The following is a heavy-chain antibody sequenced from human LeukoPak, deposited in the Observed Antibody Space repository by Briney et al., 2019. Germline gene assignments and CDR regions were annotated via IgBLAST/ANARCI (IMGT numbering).Heavy chain of an antibody. CDR3: ARSSGTGTFSY. J-gene: IGHJ4*02. CDR2: VYYGRSP. CDR1: GDSISRSTYY. V-gene: IGHV4-39*02. Sequence: PSEILSLTCTVSGDSISRSTYYWAWIRQPPGKGLEWIGSVYYGRSPYFNPSLESRATISVDTSKNHFSLKMSSATAADTAVYYCARSSGTGTFSYWGQGTLVTVSS. D-gene: IGHD6-25*01.